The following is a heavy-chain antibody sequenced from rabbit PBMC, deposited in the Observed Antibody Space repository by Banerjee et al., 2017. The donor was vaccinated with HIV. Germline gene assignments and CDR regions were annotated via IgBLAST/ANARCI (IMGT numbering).Heavy chain of an antibody. CDR2: IDPIFGST. J-gene: IGHJ3*01. Sequence: QEQLEESGGDLVKPEGSLTLTCTASGFSFSSSYWICWVRQAPGKGLEWIGYIDPIFGSTYYATWVDGRFTISSHNAQNTLYLQLNSLTAADTATYFCARGYDDYDARLDLWGQGTLVTVS. CDR1: GFSFSSSYW. V-gene: IGHV1S45*01. D-gene: IGHD2-1*01. CDR3: ARGYDDYDARLDL.